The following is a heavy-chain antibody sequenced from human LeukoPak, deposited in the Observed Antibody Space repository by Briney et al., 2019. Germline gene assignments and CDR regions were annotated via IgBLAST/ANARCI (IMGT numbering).Heavy chain of an antibody. D-gene: IGHD3-22*01. CDR3: ARGPGVSYYDSSGYYYDY. CDR1: GGTFSSYA. CDR2: IIPIFGTA. J-gene: IGHJ4*02. Sequence: SVKVSCKASGGTFSSYAISWVRQAPGQGLEWMGGIIPIFGTANYAQKFQGSVTITTDESTSTAYMELSSLRSEDTAVYYCARGPGVSYYDSSGYYYDYWGQGTLVTVSS. V-gene: IGHV1-69*05.